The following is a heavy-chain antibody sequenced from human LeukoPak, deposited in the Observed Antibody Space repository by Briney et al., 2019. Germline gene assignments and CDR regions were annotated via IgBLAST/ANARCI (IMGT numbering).Heavy chain of an antibody. V-gene: IGHV4-39*07. Sequence: SETLSLTCTVSGGSISSSSYYWGWIRQPPGKGLEWIGSIYYSGSTYYNPSLKSRVTISVDTSKNQFSLKLSSVTAADTAVYYCARGRPAAMVDAFDIWGQGTMVTVSS. J-gene: IGHJ3*02. D-gene: IGHD2-2*01. CDR1: GGSISSSSYY. CDR2: IYYSGST. CDR3: ARGRPAAMVDAFDI.